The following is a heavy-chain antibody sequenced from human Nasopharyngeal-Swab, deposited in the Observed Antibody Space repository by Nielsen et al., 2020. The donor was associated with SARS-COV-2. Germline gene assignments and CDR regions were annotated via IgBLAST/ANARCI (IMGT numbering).Heavy chain of an antibody. Sequence: GESLKISCAASGFIFSSYSMNWVRQAPGKGLEWVSSISSSSSYIYYADSVKGRFTISRDNAKNSLYLQMNSLRAEDTAVYYCARSSPKTKGMHDYWGQGTLVTVSS. CDR2: ISSSSSYI. CDR3: ARSSPKTKGMHDY. V-gene: IGHV3-21*01. J-gene: IGHJ4*02. CDR1: GFIFSSYS. D-gene: IGHD1-7*01.